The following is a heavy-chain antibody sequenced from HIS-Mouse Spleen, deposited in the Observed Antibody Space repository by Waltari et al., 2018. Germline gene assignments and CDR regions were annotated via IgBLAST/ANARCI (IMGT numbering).Heavy chain of an antibody. CDR2: ISYDGSNK. Sequence: QVQLVESGGGVVQPGRSLRLSCAASGFTFSSYGMHWVRQAPGKGLGWGAVISYDGSNKYYADSVKGRFTISRDNSKTTLYLQMNSLRAEDTAVYYCAKDRGSPLYFDYWGQGTLVTVSS. V-gene: IGHV3-30*18. CDR3: AKDRGSPLYFDY. CDR1: GFTFSSYG. J-gene: IGHJ4*02. D-gene: IGHD1-26*01.